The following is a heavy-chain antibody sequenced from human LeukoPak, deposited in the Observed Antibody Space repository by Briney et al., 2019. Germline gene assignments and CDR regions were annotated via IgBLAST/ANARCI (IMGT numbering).Heavy chain of an antibody. J-gene: IGHJ4*02. CDR1: GFTFSTYG. V-gene: IGHV3-23*01. CDR2: ISDSGTT. Sequence: PGGSLRLSCAVSGFTFSTYGMSWVRQAPGKGLEWVSAISDSGTTYYADSVKGRFTISRDNSKNTLYLQMNNLRAEDTAVYYCAKRSDYGGNRNYLDYWGQGTPVTVSS. D-gene: IGHD4-23*01. CDR3: AKRSDYGGNRNYLDY.